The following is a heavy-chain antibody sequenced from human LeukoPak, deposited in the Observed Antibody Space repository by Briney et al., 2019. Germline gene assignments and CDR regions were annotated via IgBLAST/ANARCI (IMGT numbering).Heavy chain of an antibody. J-gene: IGHJ4*02. CDR3: ATDHVSGRSDFWGDYDY. D-gene: IGHD3-16*01. Sequence: PGGSLRLSCITSEFTFSRYGMHWVRQAPGKGLELVAFIRYDGNDKKYDNPVKGRFTISRENSTGTLYLQLNSATPAATALYYCATDHVSGRSDFWGDYDYWGQGTLVTVSS. CDR1: EFTFSRYG. V-gene: IGHV3-30*02. CDR2: IRYDGNDK.